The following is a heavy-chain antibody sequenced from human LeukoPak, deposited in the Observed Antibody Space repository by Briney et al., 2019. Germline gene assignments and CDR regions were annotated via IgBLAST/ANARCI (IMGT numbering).Heavy chain of an antibody. CDR3: ARTMTGAFFDY. Sequence: PGGSLRLSCAASGFTFSTYWIHWVRQAPGKGLVWVSHINGDGSSTSYADSVKGRSAISRNNAKNTLYLQMNSLRAEDTAVYYCARTMTGAFFDYWGQGALVTAFS. CDR2: INGDGSST. V-gene: IGHV3-74*01. J-gene: IGHJ4*02. CDR1: GFTFSTYW. D-gene: IGHD3-9*01.